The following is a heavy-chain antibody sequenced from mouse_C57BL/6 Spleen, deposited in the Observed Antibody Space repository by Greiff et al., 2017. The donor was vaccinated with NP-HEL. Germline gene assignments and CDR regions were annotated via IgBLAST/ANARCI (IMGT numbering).Heavy chain of an antibody. CDR3: ARDRDYGSSYGYFDV. CDR1: GFTFSDYY. Sequence: EVQRVESEGGLVQPGRSMKLSCTASGFTFSDYYMAWVRQVPEKGLEWVANINYDGSSTYYLDSLTSRFIISRDNAKHILYLQMSSLKSEDTATYYCARDRDYGSSYGYFDVWGTGTTVTVSS. V-gene: IGHV5-16*01. D-gene: IGHD1-1*01. J-gene: IGHJ1*03. CDR2: INYDGSST.